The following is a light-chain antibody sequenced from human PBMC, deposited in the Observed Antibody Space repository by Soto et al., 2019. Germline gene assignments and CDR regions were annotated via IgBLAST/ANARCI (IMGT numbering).Light chain of an antibody. V-gene: IGKV4-1*01. Sequence: DIVMTQSPDSLAVSLGERATFNCSSSQSVLYRSNNKNNLAWYQHKPGQPPRLLVYWASTRESGVPDRFSGSGSGTNFSLTITSLQAEDVAVYFCHQYYSTPYTFGQGTMLEIK. CDR3: HQYYSTPYT. J-gene: IGKJ2*01. CDR2: WAS. CDR1: QSVLYRSNNKNN.